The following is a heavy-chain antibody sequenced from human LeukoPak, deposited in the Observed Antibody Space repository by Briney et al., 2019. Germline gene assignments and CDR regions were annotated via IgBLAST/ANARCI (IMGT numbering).Heavy chain of an antibody. V-gene: IGHV4-34*01. Sequence: PSETLSLTCAVCGGSFSGYYWSWIRQPPGKGREWIGEINHSGSTNYNPSLKSRVTISVDTSKNQFSLKLSSVTAADTAVYYCARGRGYNAFDYWGQGTLVTVSS. J-gene: IGHJ4*02. CDR2: INHSGST. CDR1: GGSFSGYY. CDR3: ARGRGYNAFDY. D-gene: IGHD5-24*01.